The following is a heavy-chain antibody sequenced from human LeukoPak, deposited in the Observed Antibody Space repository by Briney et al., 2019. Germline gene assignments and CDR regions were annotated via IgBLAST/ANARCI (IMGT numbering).Heavy chain of an antibody. CDR3: AKDRVVVPAAIIDNWFDP. Sequence: GGSLRLSCAASGFTFSSYSMNWVRQAPGKGLEWVSAISGSGGSTYYADSVKGRFTISRDNSKNTLYLQMNSLRAEDTAVYYCAKDRVVVPAAIIDNWFDPWGQGTLVTVSS. D-gene: IGHD2-2*02. J-gene: IGHJ5*02. CDR2: ISGSGGST. V-gene: IGHV3-23*01. CDR1: GFTFSSYS.